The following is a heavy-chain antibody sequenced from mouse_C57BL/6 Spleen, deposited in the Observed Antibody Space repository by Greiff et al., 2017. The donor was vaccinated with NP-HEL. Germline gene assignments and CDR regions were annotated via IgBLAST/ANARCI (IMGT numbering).Heavy chain of an antibody. CDR1: GYTFTSYW. CDR3: ARKPYYDGSSYGYFDV. J-gene: IGHJ1*03. D-gene: IGHD1-1*01. Sequence: QVQLQQPGAELVRPGSSVKLSCKASGYTFTSYWMHWVKQRPIQGLEWIGNIDPSDSETHYNQKFKDKATLTVDKSSSTAYMQLSSLTSEDSAVYYCARKPYYDGSSYGYFDVWGTGTTVTVSS. CDR2: IDPSDSET. V-gene: IGHV1-52*01.